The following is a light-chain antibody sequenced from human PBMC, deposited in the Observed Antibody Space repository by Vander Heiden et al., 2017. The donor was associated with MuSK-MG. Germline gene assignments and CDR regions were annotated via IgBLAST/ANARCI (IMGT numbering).Light chain of an antibody. Sequence: QSALTQPASVSGSPGQSITISCTGTRGDVGGYNYVSWYQQFPGKAPKLMIYDVTNRTAGVSNRFSASKACNTASLTISVLQAEADAYYYFTSDTSSNTLVFGTGTKVTVL. V-gene: IGLV2-14*01. CDR1: RGDVGGYNY. CDR3: TSDTSSNTLV. CDR2: DVT. J-gene: IGLJ1*01.